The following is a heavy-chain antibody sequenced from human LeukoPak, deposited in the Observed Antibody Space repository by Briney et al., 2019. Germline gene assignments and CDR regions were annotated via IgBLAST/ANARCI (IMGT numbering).Heavy chain of an antibody. V-gene: IGHV3-30*04. CDR3: ASVADY. J-gene: IGHJ4*02. CDR2: ISHDGTYK. Sequence: GGSLRLSCAASGFTITTYAMTWVRQAPGKGLESVAVISHDGTYKNYADSVKGRFTISRDTSKNTVYLQMNSLRSEDTAVYYCASVADYWGQGTLVTVSS. CDR1: GFTITTYA.